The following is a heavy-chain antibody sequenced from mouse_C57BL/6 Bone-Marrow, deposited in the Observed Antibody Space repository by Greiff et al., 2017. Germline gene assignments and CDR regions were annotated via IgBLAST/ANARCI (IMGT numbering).Heavy chain of an antibody. J-gene: IGHJ4*01. V-gene: IGHV1-55*01. D-gene: IGHD6-1*01. Sequence: QVQLKEPGAELVKPGASVKMSCKASGYTFTSYWITWVKQRPGQGLEWIGDIYPGSGSTNYNEKFKSKATLTVDTSSSTAYMQLSSLTSDDSAVYYCARYVAGRYYAMDYWGQGTSVTVSS. CDR2: IYPGSGST. CDR1: GYTFTSYW. CDR3: ARYVAGRYYAMDY.